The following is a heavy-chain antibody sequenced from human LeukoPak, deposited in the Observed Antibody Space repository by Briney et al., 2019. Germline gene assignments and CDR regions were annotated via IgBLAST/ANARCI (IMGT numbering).Heavy chain of an antibody. CDR3: TTDQARST. V-gene: IGHV3-15*01. J-gene: IGHJ5*02. Sequence: KPGGSLRLSCEASGFSASNAWMSWVRPVSGKGLEWVGHIKTKTDGTTDYAAPVKGRFTISRDDSKNTVYLQMNSLKSEDTAVYFCTTDQARSTWGQGTLVTVSS. CDR1: GFSASNAW. CDR2: IKTKTDGTT. D-gene: IGHD4-17*01.